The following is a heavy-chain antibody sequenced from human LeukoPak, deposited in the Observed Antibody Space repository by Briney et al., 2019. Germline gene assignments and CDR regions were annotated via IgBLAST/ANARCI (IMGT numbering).Heavy chain of an antibody. CDR2: MNPNSGNT. J-gene: IGHJ5*02. D-gene: IGHD2-15*01. Sequence: ASVKVSCKASGYTFTSYDINWVRQATGQGLEWMGWMNPNSGNTGYAQRFHGRVTITRNTSISTAYMELSSLRSEDTAVYYCARVLDCSGGSCYRRAVKHWFDPWGQGTLVTVSS. CDR1: GYTFTSYD. CDR3: ARVLDCSGGSCYRRAVKHWFDP. V-gene: IGHV1-8*03.